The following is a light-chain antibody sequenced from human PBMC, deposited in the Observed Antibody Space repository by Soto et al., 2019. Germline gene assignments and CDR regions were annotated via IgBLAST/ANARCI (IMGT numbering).Light chain of an antibody. CDR1: QSLRSS. Sequence: EIVLTQSPDTLSLSLGDSATLSCRASQSLRSSLAWYQQKTGQAPRLLFYDESTRATGIPARFSGSGSGTELNLTISRLQSEDFAVYYCQHYHGWPITCGQGTRLEIK. CDR2: DES. CDR3: QHYHGWPIT. V-gene: IGKV3-15*01. J-gene: IGKJ5*01.